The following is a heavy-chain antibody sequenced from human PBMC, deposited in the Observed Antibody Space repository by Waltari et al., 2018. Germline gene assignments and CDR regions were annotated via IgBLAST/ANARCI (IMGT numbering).Heavy chain of an antibody. CDR3: ARHTAQYDSSGYLPFDY. CDR2: IYYSGST. D-gene: IGHD3-22*01. Sequence: QLQLQESGPGLVKPSETLSLTCTVSGGSISSSSYYWGWIRQPPGKGLEWIGSIYYSGSTYNTPSLKSRVTISVDTSKNQFSLKLSSVTAADTAVYYCARHTAQYDSSGYLPFDYWGQGTLVTVSS. J-gene: IGHJ4*02. CDR1: GGSISSSSYY. V-gene: IGHV4-39*01.